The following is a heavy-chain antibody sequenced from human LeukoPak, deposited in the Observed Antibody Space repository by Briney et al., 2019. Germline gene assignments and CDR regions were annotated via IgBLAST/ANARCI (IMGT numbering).Heavy chain of an antibody. V-gene: IGHV3-49*04. D-gene: IGHD3-10*01. J-gene: IGHJ4*02. CDR2: IRSKAYGGTT. CDR3: TRDLRTYYYGSGSYAEPY. CDR1: GFTFSSFG. Sequence: PGGSLRLSCAASGFTFSSFGMHWVRQAPGKGLEWVGFIRSKAYGGTTEYAASVKGRFTISRDDSKSIAYLQMNSLKTEDTAVYYCTRDLRTYYYGSGSYAEPYWGQGTLVTVSS.